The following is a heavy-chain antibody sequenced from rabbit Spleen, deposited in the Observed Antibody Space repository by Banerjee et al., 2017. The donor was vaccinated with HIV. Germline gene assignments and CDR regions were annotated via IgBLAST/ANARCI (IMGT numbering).Heavy chain of an antibody. V-gene: IGHV1S40*01. CDR1: GFSFSSGYD. CDR2: VGSGATGNT. D-gene: IGHD2-1*01. Sequence: QSLEESGGGLVQPEGSLTLTYTASGFSFSSGYDISWVRQAPGKGLEWIGCVGSGATGNTYYASWAKGRFTISKTSSTTLTLQMTTLTAADTATYFCARGSATMTMVIIGFYLSLWGPGTLVTV. CDR3: ARGSATMTMVIIGFYLSL. J-gene: IGHJ4*01.